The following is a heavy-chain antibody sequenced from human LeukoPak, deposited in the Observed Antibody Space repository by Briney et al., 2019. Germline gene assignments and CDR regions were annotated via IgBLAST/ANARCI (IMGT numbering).Heavy chain of an antibody. CDR3: ARLAPYGSGSFLSWASRRGGVY. J-gene: IGHJ4*02. Sequence: GGSLRLSCTASGFTFGDYSMNWVRQAPGKGLEWVSYISSSGSTIYYADSVKGRFTISRDNAKNSLYLQMNSLRAEDTAVYYCARLAPYGSGSFLSWASRRGGVYWGQGTLVTVSS. CDR2: ISSSGSTI. D-gene: IGHD3-10*01. V-gene: IGHV3-48*03. CDR1: GFTFGDYS.